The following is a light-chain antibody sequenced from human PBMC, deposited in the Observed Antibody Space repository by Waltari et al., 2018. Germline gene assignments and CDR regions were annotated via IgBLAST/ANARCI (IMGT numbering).Light chain of an antibody. V-gene: IGLV2-14*03. CDR2: DAT. J-gene: IGLJ2*01. CDR1: SSASGGFNY. Sequence: SALTQPDSVSGSPGQSLTISCSGNSSASGGFNYVSWYQQHPGEAPKVIIYDATNRPSGVSNRFSGSKSGSSASLTISGLQPEDEADYYCCSFTSSTTGIFGGGTKLTVL. CDR3: CSFTSSTTGI.